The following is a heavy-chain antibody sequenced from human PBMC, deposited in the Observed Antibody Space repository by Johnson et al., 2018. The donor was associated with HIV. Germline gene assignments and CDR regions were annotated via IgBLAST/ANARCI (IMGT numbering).Heavy chain of an antibody. J-gene: IGHJ3*02. V-gene: IGHV3-7*03. D-gene: IGHD3-10*01. CDR3: AREALTYYDSSGSYYPVHDAFDI. CDR1: RFTFSSYG. Sequence: EVQLVESGGGVVQPVGSLRLSCAASRFTFSSYGMHWVRQAPGKGLEWVANIKEDGSEKNYVDSVKGRFTISRDNAKNSVYLQMNSLRAEDTALYYCAREALTYYDSSGSYYPVHDAFDIWGLGTLVTVSS. CDR2: IKEDGSEK.